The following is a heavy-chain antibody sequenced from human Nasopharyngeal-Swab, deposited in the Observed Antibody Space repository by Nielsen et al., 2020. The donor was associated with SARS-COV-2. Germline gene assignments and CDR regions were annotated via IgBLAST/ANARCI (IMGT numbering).Heavy chain of an antibody. V-gene: IGHV4-59*08. CDR2: IYYSGST. D-gene: IGHD6-6*01. CDR3: ARHSSSSLSPSFDYYYGMDV. Sequence: SETLSLTCTVSGGSISSYYWSWIRQPPGKGLEWIGYIYYSGSTNYNPSLKSRVTIPVDTSKNQFSLKLSSVTAADTAVYYCARHSSSSLSPSFDYYYGMDVWGQGTTVTVSS. CDR1: GGSISSYY. J-gene: IGHJ6*02.